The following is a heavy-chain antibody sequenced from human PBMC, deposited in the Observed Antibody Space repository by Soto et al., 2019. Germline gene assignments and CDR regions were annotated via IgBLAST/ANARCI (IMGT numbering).Heavy chain of an antibody. CDR1: GLTFRGYA. J-gene: IGHJ6*02. CDR2: VSSSGGSQ. D-gene: IGHD2-15*01. V-gene: IGHV3-30*03. CDR3: AARCFKGNCQTMDV. Sequence: VQLVESGGGVVQPGRSLRVSCVASGLTFRGYAMHWVLQAPGKGLEWVGGVSSSGGSQHYGDSVKGRCTISRDNSKNTLYRQMSGLRLEDTAVYYCAARCFKGNCQTMDVWGQGTAVTVSS.